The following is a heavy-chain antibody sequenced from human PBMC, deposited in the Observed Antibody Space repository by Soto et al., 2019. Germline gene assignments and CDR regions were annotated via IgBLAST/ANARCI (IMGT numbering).Heavy chain of an antibody. Sequence: EVQLLESGGGLVQPGGSLRLSCAASGITISNYPMSWVRQAPGKGLDWVSGISGSGDRTYYADSAKGRFTISKDISRNSLSMKLDSLGVEATAVYFWVKDDVGYPSPAAHWGKGTLVTVSS. V-gene: IGHV3-23*01. CDR1: GITISNYP. D-gene: IGHD3-22*01. CDR3: VKDDVGYPSPAAH. J-gene: IGHJ4*02. CDR2: ISGSGDRT.